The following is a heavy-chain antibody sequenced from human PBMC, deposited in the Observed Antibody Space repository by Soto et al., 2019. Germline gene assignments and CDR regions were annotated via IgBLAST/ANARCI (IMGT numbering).Heavy chain of an antibody. CDR2: LSYDGSNK. CDR3: ARDRGYYDSSGYLGVFDY. Sequence: GGSLRLSCAASGFTFSTYAMHWVRQAPGKGLEWVTVLSYDGSNKYYADSVKARFTISRDNSKNTLYLQMNSLGAEDTAVYYCARDRGYYDSSGYLGVFDYWGQGTLVTVSS. D-gene: IGHD3-22*01. V-gene: IGHV3-30-3*01. J-gene: IGHJ4*02. CDR1: GFTFSTYA.